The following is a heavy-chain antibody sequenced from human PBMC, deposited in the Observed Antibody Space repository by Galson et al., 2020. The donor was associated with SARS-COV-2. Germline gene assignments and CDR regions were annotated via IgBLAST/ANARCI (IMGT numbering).Heavy chain of an antibody. CDR1: GGSISSGSYY. CDR2: IYTSGST. CDR3: ARVCWGSSGCLDY. Sequence: SETLSLTCTVSGGSISSGSYYWSWIRQPAGKGLEWIGRIYTSGSTNYNPSLKSRVTISVDTSKNQFSLKLSSVTAADTAVYYCARVCWGSSGCLDYWGQGTLVTVSS. V-gene: IGHV4-61*02. J-gene: IGHJ4*02. D-gene: IGHD6-19*01.